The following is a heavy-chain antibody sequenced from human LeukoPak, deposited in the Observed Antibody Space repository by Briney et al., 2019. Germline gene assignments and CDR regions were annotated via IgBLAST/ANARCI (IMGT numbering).Heavy chain of an antibody. CDR2: INPNSGGT. D-gene: IGHD6-13*01. V-gene: IGHV1-2*02. Sequence: ASVKVSCKASRYTFTHYYMHWVRQAPGQGLEWMGWINPNSGGTNYAQKFQGRVTMTRDTSISTAYMELSRLRSDDTAVFYCAREEVIAAAGPTLDYWGQGALVTVSS. J-gene: IGHJ4*02. CDR1: RYTFTHYY. CDR3: AREEVIAAAGPTLDY.